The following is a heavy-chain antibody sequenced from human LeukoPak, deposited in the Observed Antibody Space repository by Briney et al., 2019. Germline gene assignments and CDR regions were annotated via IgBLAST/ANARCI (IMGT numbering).Heavy chain of an antibody. D-gene: IGHD6-6*01. Sequence: GGSLRLSCAASGFTFSSYSMNWVRQAPGKGLEWVSYISSSSSTIYYADSVKGRFTISRDNAKNSLYLQMNSLRAEDTAVYYCARLRESSIAPFEGYWGQGTLVTVSS. CDR1: GFTFSSYS. CDR3: ARLRESSIAPFEGY. J-gene: IGHJ4*02. V-gene: IGHV3-48*01. CDR2: ISSSSSTI.